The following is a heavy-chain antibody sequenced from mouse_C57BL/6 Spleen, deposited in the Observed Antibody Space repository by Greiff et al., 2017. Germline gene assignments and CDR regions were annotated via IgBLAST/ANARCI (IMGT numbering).Heavy chain of an antibody. Sequence: QVQLQQPGAELVKPGDSVKLSCKASGYTFTSYWMHWVKQRPGQGLEWIGKIPPYSGSTNYNEQFKSTAPLTVDHYSSTSYMQLSMLTSEDSAVYYGASYDEYGSSSYYAMDYWGQGTSVTVSS. CDR1: GYTFTSYW. D-gene: IGHD1-1*01. CDR2: IPPYSGST. V-gene: IGHV1-64*01. CDR3: ASYDEYGSSSYYAMDY. J-gene: IGHJ4*01.